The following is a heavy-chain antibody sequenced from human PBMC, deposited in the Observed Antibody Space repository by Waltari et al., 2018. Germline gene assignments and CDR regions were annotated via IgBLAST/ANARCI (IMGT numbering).Heavy chain of an antibody. CDR3: ASAIRFLEGWFDP. CDR1: GGSFSGYY. D-gene: IGHD3-3*01. V-gene: IGHV4-34*01. J-gene: IGHJ5*02. Sequence: QVQLQQWGAGLMKHSERLSLTRAVYGGSFSGYYCSWLRQPPGKGLELIGKINHSGITNYNPSLKIRVTISVDTSKNQFALKRVSVTAADTAVYYCASAIRFLEGWFDPWGQGTLVTVSS. CDR2: INHSGIT.